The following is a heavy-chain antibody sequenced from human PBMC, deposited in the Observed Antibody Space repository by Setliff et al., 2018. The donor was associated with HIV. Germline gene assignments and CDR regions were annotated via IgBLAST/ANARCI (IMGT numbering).Heavy chain of an antibody. CDR1: GFTFGDYA. Sequence: GGSLRLSCTASGFTFGDYAMSWVRQAPGKGLEWVGFIRSKAYGGTTEYAASVKGRFTISRDDSKSIAYLQMNSLRAEDTAVYYCAKDHAEAMEQQLVPEYYGMDVWGQGTTVTVSS. J-gene: IGHJ6*02. V-gene: IGHV3-49*04. CDR3: AKDHAEAMEQQLVPEYYGMDV. D-gene: IGHD6-13*01. CDR2: IRSKAYGGTT.